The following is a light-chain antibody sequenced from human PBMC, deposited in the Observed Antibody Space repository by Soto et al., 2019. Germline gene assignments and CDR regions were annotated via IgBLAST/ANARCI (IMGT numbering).Light chain of an antibody. CDR1: SSDIGVYDF. Sequence: QLVLTQPPSASGSPGQSVTISCTGTSSDIGVYDFVSWYQQHPGKAPKVIIYQVNKRPSRVPDRFSGSKSGNTASLTVSGLRPEDEADYFCSSFAGSYSPYVFGTGTKVTVL. J-gene: IGLJ1*01. CDR3: SSFAGSYSPYV. CDR2: QVN. V-gene: IGLV2-8*01.